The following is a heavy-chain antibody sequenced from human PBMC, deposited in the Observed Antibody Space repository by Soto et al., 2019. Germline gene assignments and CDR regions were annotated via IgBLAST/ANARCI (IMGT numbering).Heavy chain of an antibody. D-gene: IGHD1-26*01. CDR2: ISSSSSYT. J-gene: IGHJ5*02. CDR1: GFTFSDYY. Sequence: QVQLVESGGGLVKPGGSLRLSCAASGFTFSDYYMSWIRQAPGKGLEWVSYISSSSSYTNYADSVKGRFTISRDNAKNSLYLQMNSLRAEDTAVYYCARGVVGASPYSWFDPWGQGTLVTVSS. V-gene: IGHV3-11*05. CDR3: ARGVVGASPYSWFDP.